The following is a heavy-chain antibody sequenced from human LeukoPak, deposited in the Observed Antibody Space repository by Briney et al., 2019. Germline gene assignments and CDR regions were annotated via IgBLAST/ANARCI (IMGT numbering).Heavy chain of an antibody. D-gene: IGHD1-26*01. J-gene: IGHJ4*02. CDR2: IYYSGST. V-gene: IGHV4-39*01. CDR1: GGSISSGNYY. CDR3: ARHPGGSSFDY. Sequence: SQTLSVTCSVSGGSISSGNYYWFWIRQPPGKGLEWIATIYYSGSTYYNPSLKSRVTISVDTSKNQFSLKLSSVTAADTAVYYCARHPGGSSFDYWGQGTLVTVSS.